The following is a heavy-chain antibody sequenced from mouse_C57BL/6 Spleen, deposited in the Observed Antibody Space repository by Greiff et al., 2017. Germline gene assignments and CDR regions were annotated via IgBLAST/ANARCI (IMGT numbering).Heavy chain of an antibody. V-gene: IGHV1-7*01. J-gene: IGHJ4*01. CDR1: GYTFTSYW. D-gene: IGHD3-2*02. Sequence: QVQLQQSGAELAKPGASVTLSCKASGYTFTSYWMHWVKQRPGQGLEWIGYINPSSGYTKYNQKFKDKATLTADKSSSTAYMQLSSLTDEDSAVYYCARSQATNYYAMDYWGQGTSVTVAS. CDR3: ARSQATNYYAMDY. CDR2: INPSSGYT.